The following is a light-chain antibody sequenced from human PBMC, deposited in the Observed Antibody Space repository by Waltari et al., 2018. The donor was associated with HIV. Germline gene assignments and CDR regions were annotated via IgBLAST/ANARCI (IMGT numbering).Light chain of an antibody. V-gene: IGKV1-5*03. CDR1: QTISSW. CDR3: QQYLNYPYT. Sequence: DIRMTQTPSTLSTSVGDRVTITCRASQTISSWLAWYQQKSGKAPKVLIYKASSLESGVPSRFSGSGSGTEFTLTISSLQPDDSATYYCQQYLNYPYTFGQGTKVEIK. J-gene: IGKJ2*01. CDR2: KAS.